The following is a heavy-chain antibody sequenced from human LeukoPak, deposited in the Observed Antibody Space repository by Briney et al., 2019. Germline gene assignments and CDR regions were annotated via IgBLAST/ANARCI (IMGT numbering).Heavy chain of an antibody. J-gene: IGHJ6*02. CDR3: AREDPQTKVPEGTDV. D-gene: IGHD4/OR15-4a*01. Sequence: PSETLSLTCTVSGGSISHYYWSWIRQPPGKGLEWIGYIYYSGTANYNPSLKSRVTISVDTSKNQFSLKLNSVTAADTAVYYCAREDPQTKVPEGTDVWGQGTTVTVSS. CDR1: GGSISHYY. V-gene: IGHV4-59*01. CDR2: IYYSGTA.